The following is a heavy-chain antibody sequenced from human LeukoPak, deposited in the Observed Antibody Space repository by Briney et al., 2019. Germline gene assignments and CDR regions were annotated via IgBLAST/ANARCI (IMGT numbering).Heavy chain of an antibody. D-gene: IGHD6-25*01. CDR3: ARDPSAVAANTYG. CDR1: GFTVSNNY. V-gene: IGHV3-66*01. J-gene: IGHJ4*02. Sequence: PGGSLRLSCAASGFTVSNNYMNWVRQAPGKGLERVSLIYSGGTTYYADSLKARFTISRDHSKNTLYLQMNSLRAEDTAVYYCARDPSAVAANTYGWGQGTLVTVSS. CDR2: IYSGGTT.